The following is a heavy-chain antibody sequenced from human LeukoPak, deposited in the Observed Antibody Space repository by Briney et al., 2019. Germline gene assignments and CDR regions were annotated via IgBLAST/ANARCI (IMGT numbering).Heavy chain of an antibody. CDR2: INHSGST. V-gene: IGHV4-34*01. J-gene: IGHJ5*02. Sequence: SETLSLTCAVYGGSFSGYYWSWIRQPPGKGLEWIGEINHSGSTNYNPSLKSRVAISVDTSKNQFSLKPSSVTAADTAVYYCARGQLWFDPWGQGTLVTVSS. CDR1: GGSFSGYY. CDR3: ARGQLWFDP. D-gene: IGHD2-2*01.